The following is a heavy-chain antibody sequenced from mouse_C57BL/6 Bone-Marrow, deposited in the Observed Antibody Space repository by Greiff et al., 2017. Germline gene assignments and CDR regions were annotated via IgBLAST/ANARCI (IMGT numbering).Heavy chain of an antibody. CDR1: GFNIKDYY. CDR2: LDPEDGDT. CDR3: TTDYYGSSSWFAY. Sequence: VQLQQSGAELVRPGASVKLSCTASGFNIKDYYMHWVKQRPEQGLEWIGRLDPEDGDTEYAPKFQGKATMTADTSSNTAYLQLSSLTSEDTAVYYCTTDYYGSSSWFAYWGQGTLVTVSA. V-gene: IGHV14-1*01. J-gene: IGHJ3*01. D-gene: IGHD1-1*01.